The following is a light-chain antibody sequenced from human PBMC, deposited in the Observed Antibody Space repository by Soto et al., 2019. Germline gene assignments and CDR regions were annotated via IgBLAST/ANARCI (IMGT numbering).Light chain of an antibody. CDR1: QSVSNW. V-gene: IGKV1-5*03. CDR3: QHYNGYSEA. CDR2: NAS. J-gene: IGKJ1*01. Sequence: DIQMTQSPSTLSASVGDRVTITCRASQSVSNWLAWYQQKPGKAPKILIYNASSLESGVPSRFSGSGSGTEFTLTISSLRPDDFATYYCQHYNGYSEAFGQGTKVDI.